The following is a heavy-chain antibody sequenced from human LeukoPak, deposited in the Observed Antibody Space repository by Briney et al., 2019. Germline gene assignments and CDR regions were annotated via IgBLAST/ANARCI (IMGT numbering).Heavy chain of an antibody. CDR3: ATALWFGELGGMDV. D-gene: IGHD3-10*01. Sequence: ASVKVSCKVSGYSLIEISMQWVRQAPGKGLEWMGGFDPEDGETIYAQKFQGRVTMIEDTSTDTAYMELSSLRFEDTAVYYCATALWFGELGGMDVWGQGTTVTVSS. CDR2: FDPEDGET. J-gene: IGHJ6*02. V-gene: IGHV1-24*01. CDR1: GYSLIEIS.